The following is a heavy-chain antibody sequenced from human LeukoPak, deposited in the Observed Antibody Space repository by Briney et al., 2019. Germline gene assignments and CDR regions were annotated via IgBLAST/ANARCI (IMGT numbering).Heavy chain of an antibody. CDR2: ISYDGSNK. J-gene: IGHJ4*02. Sequence: PGGSLRLSCAASGFTFSSYGMHWVRQAPGKGLEWVAVISYDGSNKYYADSVKGRFTISRDNSKNTLYLQMNSLRAEDTAVYYCAKDGDLGCSGCPDYWGQGTLVTVSS. V-gene: IGHV3-30*18. CDR3: AKDGDLGCSGCPDY. CDR1: GFTFSSYG. D-gene: IGHD2-15*01.